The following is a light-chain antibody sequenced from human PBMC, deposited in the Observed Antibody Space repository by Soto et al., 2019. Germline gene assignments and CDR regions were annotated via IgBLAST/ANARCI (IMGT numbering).Light chain of an antibody. V-gene: IGKV1-9*01. CDR2: DAF. Sequence: DIQLTQFPSFVSASVGDRVAITCRASQDISDTLVWFQQKPGKAPYLLIFDAFKLQSGVPSRFSGSGYGTDFTLTINSLQPEDVATYYCQHIYNFPLTFGGGTKVEV. CDR3: QHIYNFPLT. CDR1: QDISDT. J-gene: IGKJ4*01.